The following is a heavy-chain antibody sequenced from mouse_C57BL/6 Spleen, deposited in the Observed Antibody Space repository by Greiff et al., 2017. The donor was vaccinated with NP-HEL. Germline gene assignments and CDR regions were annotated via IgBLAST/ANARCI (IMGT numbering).Heavy chain of an antibody. Sequence: VQLQQSGPELVKPGASVKISCKASGYTFTDYYMNWVKQSHGKSLEWIGDINPNNGGTSYNQKFKGKATLTVDKSSSTAYMELRSLTSEDSAVYYCARGDGYYFAYWGQGTLVTVSA. CDR2: INPNNGGT. CDR1: GYTFTDYY. D-gene: IGHD2-3*01. V-gene: IGHV1-26*01. J-gene: IGHJ3*01. CDR3: ARGDGYYFAY.